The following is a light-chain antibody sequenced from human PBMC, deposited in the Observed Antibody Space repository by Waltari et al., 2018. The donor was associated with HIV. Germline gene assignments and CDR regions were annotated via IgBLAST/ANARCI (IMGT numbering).Light chain of an antibody. V-gene: IGLV1-44*01. CDR2: SNS. Sequence: QSVLTQPPSASGTPGQRVTISCSGSSSNIGSNTVNWYQQPPGTAPKLLSYSNSQRPSGVPDRFSGCKSGTSASLAISGLQYEDEADYYCAAWDDSLNEVFGGGTKLTVL. CDR3: AAWDDSLNEV. CDR1: SSNIGSNT. J-gene: IGLJ2*01.